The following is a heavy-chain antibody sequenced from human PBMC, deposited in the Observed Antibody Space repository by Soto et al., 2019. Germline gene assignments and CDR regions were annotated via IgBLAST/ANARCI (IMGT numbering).Heavy chain of an antibody. V-gene: IGHV3-23*01. CDR1: GFTFSSHA. Sequence: PGGSLRLSCAASGFTFSSHAMTWVRQAPGKGLEWVSSISGSGVSTYYADSVKGRFTISRDSSTNTLYLQMNSLRPEDTAVYYCAKDQYCGGDCYLFDYWGQGALVTVSS. CDR2: ISGSGVST. D-gene: IGHD2-21*02. J-gene: IGHJ4*02. CDR3: AKDQYCGGDCYLFDY.